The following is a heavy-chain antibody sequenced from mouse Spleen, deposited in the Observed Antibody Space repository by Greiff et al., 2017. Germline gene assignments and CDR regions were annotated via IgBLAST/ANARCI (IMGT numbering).Heavy chain of an antibody. D-gene: IGHD2-14*01. V-gene: IGHV1-66*01. Sequence: QVQLQQSGPELVKPGASVKISCKASGYSFTSYYIHWVKQRPGQGLEWIGWIYPGSGNTKYNEKFKGKATLTADTSSSTAYMQLSSLTSEDSAVYYCARTDYRYDKKNYYAMDYWGQGTSVTVSS. CDR2: IYPGSGNT. CDR3: ARTDYRYDKKNYYAMDY. J-gene: IGHJ4*01. CDR1: GYSFTSYY.